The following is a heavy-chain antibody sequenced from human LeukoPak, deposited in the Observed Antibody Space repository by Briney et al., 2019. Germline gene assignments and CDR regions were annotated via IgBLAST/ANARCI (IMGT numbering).Heavy chain of an antibody. J-gene: IGHJ4*02. CDR3: ARGPYCSGGTCYSQYFDY. Sequence: ASVKVSCKASGYTFTSYGISWVRQAPGQGLEWMVWISGYNGNTHSAQKLQGRVTMTTDTSTSTAYMELRSLRSDDTAVYYCARGPYCSGGTCYSQYFDYWGQGTLVTVSS. CDR1: GYTFTSYG. D-gene: IGHD2-15*01. CDR2: ISGYNGNT. V-gene: IGHV1-18*01.